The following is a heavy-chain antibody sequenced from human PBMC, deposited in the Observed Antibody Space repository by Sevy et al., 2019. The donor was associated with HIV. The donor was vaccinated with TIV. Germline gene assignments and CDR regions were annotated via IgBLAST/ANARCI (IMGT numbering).Heavy chain of an antibody. D-gene: IGHD3-22*01. CDR3: AKFGDYYDSGGYYWYFDF. CDR2: ISGGDDST. Sequence: GGSLRLSCAASGFIFGDYAMSWVRQAPGKGLEWVSSISGGDDSTYYADSVKGRFTVSRDNSKNTLYLQMNTLRAEDTALYYCAKFGDYYDSGGYYWYFDFWGRGTLVTVSS. V-gene: IGHV3-23*01. J-gene: IGHJ2*01. CDR1: GFIFGDYA.